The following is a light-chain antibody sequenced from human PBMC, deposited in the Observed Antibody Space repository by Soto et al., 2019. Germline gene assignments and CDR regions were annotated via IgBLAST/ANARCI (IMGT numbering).Light chain of an antibody. CDR1: SSNIGRDY. CDR3: VACDDSLSGYV. CDR2: RGN. Sequence: QSVLTQPPSVSGTPGQRVNISCSGSSSNIGRDYVYWYQQFPGPAPKLLIYRGNQRPSGVPDRFSGSKSGTSASLAISGLRSDDESDYYCVACDDSLSGYVFGTGTKLTVL. V-gene: IGLV1-47*01. J-gene: IGLJ1*01.